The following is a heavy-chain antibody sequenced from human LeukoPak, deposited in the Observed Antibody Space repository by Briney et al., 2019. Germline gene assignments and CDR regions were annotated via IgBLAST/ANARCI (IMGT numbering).Heavy chain of an antibody. CDR2: IWYDGSNK. V-gene: IGHV3-33*01. J-gene: IGHJ6*03. Sequence: GRSLRLSCAASGFTFSSYGMHWVRQAPGKGLEWVAVIWYDGSNKYYADSVKGRFTISRDDSKNTLYLQMNSLRAEDTAVYYCARDGYSSSSLYYYYMDVWGKGTTVTVSS. CDR1: GFTFSSYG. D-gene: IGHD6-6*01. CDR3: ARDGYSSSSLYYYYMDV.